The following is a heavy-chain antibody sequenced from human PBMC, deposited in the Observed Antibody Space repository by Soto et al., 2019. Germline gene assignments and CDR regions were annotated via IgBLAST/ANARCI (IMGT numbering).Heavy chain of an antibody. Sequence: EVQLLESGGGLVQPRGSLSLSCAASGFTFTSNSMNWVRQAPGKGLEWISYITGASTHIYYADSVRGRFTISRDNAKNSLYLQRNSLRSEETAVYYWASSAFQLLSNAAFDCWGQGKMVTVSS. CDR3: ASSAFQLLSNAAFDC. V-gene: IGHV3-48*04. D-gene: IGHD1-26*01. CDR2: ITGASTHI. J-gene: IGHJ3*01. CDR1: GFTFTSNS.